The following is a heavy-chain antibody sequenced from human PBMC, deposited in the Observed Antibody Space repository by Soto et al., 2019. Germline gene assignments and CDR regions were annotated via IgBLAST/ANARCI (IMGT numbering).Heavy chain of an antibody. J-gene: IGHJ4*02. Sequence: GGSLRLSCAASGFTFSSYGMHWVRQAPGKGLEWVAVISYDGSNKYYADSVKGRFTISRDNSKNTLYLQMNSLRAEDTAVYYCAKAGYRYGSGWEYYFDYWGQGTLVTVSS. CDR2: ISYDGSNK. CDR1: GFTFSSYG. V-gene: IGHV3-30*18. D-gene: IGHD3-10*01. CDR3: AKAGYRYGSGWEYYFDY.